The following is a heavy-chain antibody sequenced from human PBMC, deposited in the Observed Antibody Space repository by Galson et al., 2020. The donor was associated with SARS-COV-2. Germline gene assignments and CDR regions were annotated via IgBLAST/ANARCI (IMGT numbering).Heavy chain of an antibody. V-gene: IGHV4-39*01. J-gene: IGHJ4*02. CDR2: VYSSGST. Sequence: SETLSLTCTVSAGSIRSRNYWGWIRQPPGKGLEWIGTVYSSGSTFYNPSLKSRVTMSVDTSKNQFSLKLRSVTAADTAVYYCARHTFSRIAAALDHWGQGTLVTVSS. D-gene: IGHD6-25*01. CDR1: AGSIRSRNY. CDR3: ARHTFSRIAAALDH.